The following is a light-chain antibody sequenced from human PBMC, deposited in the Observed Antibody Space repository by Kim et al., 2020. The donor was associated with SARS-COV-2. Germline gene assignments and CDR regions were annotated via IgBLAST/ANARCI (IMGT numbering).Light chain of an antibody. CDR2: KAF. V-gene: IGKV1-5*03. J-gene: IGKJ2*01. CDR3: EQYNRYST. CDR1: QSIGTW. Sequence: DIQMNQSPSTVSASVGDRVNITCRASQSIGTWLAWYQQTPGKAPKVLIHKAFNLASGVPSRFSGSGSGTEFTLTISILQPDDFATYYCEQYNRYSTFGQGTKLEIK.